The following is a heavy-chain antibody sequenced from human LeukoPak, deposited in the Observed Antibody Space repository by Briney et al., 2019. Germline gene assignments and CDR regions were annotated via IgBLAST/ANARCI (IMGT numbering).Heavy chain of an antibody. V-gene: IGHV1-69*13. D-gene: IGHD3-10*01. CDR3: ARLYGAGTTDC. CDR1: GGTFSSYA. J-gene: IGHJ4*02. Sequence: GASVKVSCKASGGTFSSYAISWVRQAPGQGLEWMGGIIPIFGTANYAQKFQGRVTITADESTSTVYMELSNLRSDDTAVYYCARLYGAGTTDCWGQGTLVTVSS. CDR2: IIPIFGTA.